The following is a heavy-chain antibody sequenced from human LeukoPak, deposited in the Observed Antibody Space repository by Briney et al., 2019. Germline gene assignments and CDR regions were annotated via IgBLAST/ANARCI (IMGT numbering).Heavy chain of an antibody. D-gene: IGHD6-6*01. CDR3: ARDLMAARPNWFDP. CDR2: ISAYNGNT. V-gene: IGHV1-18*01. CDR1: GYTFTTYG. J-gene: IGHJ5*02. Sequence: ASVKVSCKASGYTFTTYGISWVRQAPGQGFEWMGWISAYNGNTNYAQKFQGRVTLTTDASTNTAYLELRSLRSDDTAMYYCARDLMAARPNWFDPWGQGTLVTVSS.